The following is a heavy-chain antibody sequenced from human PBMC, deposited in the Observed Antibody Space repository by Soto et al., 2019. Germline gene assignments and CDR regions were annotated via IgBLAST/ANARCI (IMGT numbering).Heavy chain of an antibody. CDR1: GFTFSSYG. CDR2: ISYDGSNK. J-gene: IGHJ4*02. V-gene: IGHV3-30*18. Sequence: QVQLVESGGGVVQPGRSLRLSCAASGFTFSSYGMHWVRQAPGKGLEWVAVISYDGSNKYYADSVKGRFTISRDNSKNTLYLQMNSLRAEDTAVYYCAKDKGDPMQGYGWRFFDYWGQGTLVTVSS. D-gene: IGHD5-18*01. CDR3: AKDKGDPMQGYGWRFFDY.